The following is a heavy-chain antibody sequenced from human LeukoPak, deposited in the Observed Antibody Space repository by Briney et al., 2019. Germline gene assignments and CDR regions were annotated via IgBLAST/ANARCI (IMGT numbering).Heavy chain of an antibody. CDR1: GYTFTSYA. D-gene: IGHD4-11*01. J-gene: IGHJ5*02. Sequence: ASVKVSCKTSGYTFTSYAMNWVRQAPGQGLEWMGGIIPIFGTANYAQKFQGRVTITTDESTSTAYMELSSLRSEDTAVYYCARVPSLHQNWFDPWGQGTLVTVSS. CDR2: IIPIFGTA. CDR3: ARVPSLHQNWFDP. V-gene: IGHV1-69*05.